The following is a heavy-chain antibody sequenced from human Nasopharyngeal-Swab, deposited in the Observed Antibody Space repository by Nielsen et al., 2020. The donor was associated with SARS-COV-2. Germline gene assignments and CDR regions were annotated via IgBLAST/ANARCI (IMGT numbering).Heavy chain of an antibody. Sequence: SLKISFSSSSFPFSCYSMHLVRQAPGKGLEWVAVISYDGSNKYYSDSVKGRFTISRDNSKNTLYLQMNSLRAEDTAVYYCERDPGGQWLASDAFDIWGQGTMVTVSS. D-gene: IGHD6-19*01. CDR1: SFPFSCYS. V-gene: IGHV3-30-3*01. J-gene: IGHJ3*02. CDR2: ISYDGSNK. CDR3: ERDPGGQWLASDAFDI.